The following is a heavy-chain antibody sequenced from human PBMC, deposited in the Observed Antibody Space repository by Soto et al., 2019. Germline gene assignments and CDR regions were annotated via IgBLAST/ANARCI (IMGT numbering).Heavy chain of an antibody. D-gene: IGHD3-16*01. CDR3: ARWTSRGCYDS. Sequence: QVQLVQSGSEVKKPGASVRVSCRTSGYTFAANYIHWVRQAPGEGLEWMGWIKRKSDETKFSQKFQGRVALTKDTTSNTVHLDVTNLRSEDTAVYYCARWTSRGCYDSWGQGTLITASS. J-gene: IGHJ4*02. CDR2: IKRKSDET. CDR1: GYTFAANY. V-gene: IGHV1-2*02.